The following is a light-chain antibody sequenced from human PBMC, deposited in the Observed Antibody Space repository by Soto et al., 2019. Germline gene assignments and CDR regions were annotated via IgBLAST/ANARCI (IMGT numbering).Light chain of an antibody. CDR3: SSYTSSFTYV. V-gene: IGLV2-14*03. J-gene: IGLJ1*01. CDR2: DVS. Sequence: QSALTQPASVSGSRRQSITISCTGTSSDVGGYNYVSWYQHHPGKAPKLMIYDVSNRPSGVSNRFSGSKSGNTASLTISGLQAEDEADSYCSSYTSSFTYVFGTGTKLSVL. CDR1: SSDVGGYNY.